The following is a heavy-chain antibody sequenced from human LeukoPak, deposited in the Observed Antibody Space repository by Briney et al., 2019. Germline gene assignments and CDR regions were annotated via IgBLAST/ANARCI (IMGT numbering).Heavy chain of an antibody. V-gene: IGHV3-30-3*01. CDR2: ISYDGSNK. J-gene: IGHJ3*02. D-gene: IGHD3-3*01. CDR1: GFTVSSYV. CDR3: ARGLAHFGVVIIAAFDI. Sequence: GGSLRLSRAASGFTVSSYVMHWVRQAPGKGLEWVALISYDGSNKYYADSVKGRFTISRDNAKNSLYLQMNSLRAEDTAVYYCARGLAHFGVVIIAAFDIWGQGTMVTVSS.